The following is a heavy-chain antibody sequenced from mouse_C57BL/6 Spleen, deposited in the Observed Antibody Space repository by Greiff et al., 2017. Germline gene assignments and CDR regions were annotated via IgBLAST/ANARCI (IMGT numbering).Heavy chain of an antibody. CDR3: ARRPTIVTTDWYFDV. CDR2: IYPGDGDT. D-gene: IGHD2-5*01. Sequence: VQLQQSGAELVKPGASVKISCKASGYAFSSYWMNWVKQRPGKGLEWIGQIYPGDGDTNYNGKFKGKATLTADKSSSTAYMQLSSLTSEDSAVYFCARRPTIVTTDWYFDVWGTGTTVTVSS. J-gene: IGHJ1*03. V-gene: IGHV1-80*01. CDR1: GYAFSSYW.